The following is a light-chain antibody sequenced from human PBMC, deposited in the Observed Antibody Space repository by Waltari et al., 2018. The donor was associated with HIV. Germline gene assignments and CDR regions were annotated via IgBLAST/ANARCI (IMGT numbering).Light chain of an antibody. CDR1: SRDVGGYNY. CDR2: DVS. Sequence: QYALTQPASVSGSPGQSITTSCPGTSRDVGGYNYVSWYQQHPGKAPKLMIYDVSNRPSGVSNRFSGSKSGNTASLTISGLQAEDEADYYCSSYTSSSTLYVFGTGTKVTVL. J-gene: IGLJ1*01. CDR3: SSYTSSSTLYV. V-gene: IGLV2-14*03.